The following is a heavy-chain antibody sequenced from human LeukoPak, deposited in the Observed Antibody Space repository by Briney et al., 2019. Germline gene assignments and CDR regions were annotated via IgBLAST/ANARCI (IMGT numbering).Heavy chain of an antibody. Sequence: GGSLRLSCAASGFTVSSNYMSWVRQAPGKGLEWVSVIYSGGSTYYADSVKGRFTISRDNSKNTLYLQMNSLRAEDTAVYYCARVIVSGYYYYYYMDVWGKGTTVTISS. CDR2: IYSGGST. CDR3: ARVIVSGYYYYYYMDV. J-gene: IGHJ6*03. V-gene: IGHV3-53*01. D-gene: IGHD3-16*02. CDR1: GFTVSSNY.